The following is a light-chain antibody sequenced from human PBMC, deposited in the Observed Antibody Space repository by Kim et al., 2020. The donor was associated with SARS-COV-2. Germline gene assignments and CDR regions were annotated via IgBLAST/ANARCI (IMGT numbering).Light chain of an antibody. CDR3: QAWDSSTRV. Sequence: ESPGQTASITCSGDKLGDKYACWYQQKPGQSPVLVIYQDNKRPSGIPERFSGSNSGNTATLTISGTQAMDEADYYCQAWDSSTRVFGGGTQLTVL. CDR2: QDN. V-gene: IGLV3-1*01. CDR1: KLGDKY. J-gene: IGLJ3*02.